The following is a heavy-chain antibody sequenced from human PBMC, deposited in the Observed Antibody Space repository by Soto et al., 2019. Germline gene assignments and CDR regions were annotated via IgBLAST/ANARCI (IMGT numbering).Heavy chain of an antibody. V-gene: IGHV4-4*07. CDR2: IYTSGST. D-gene: IGHD3-22*01. J-gene: IGHJ4*02. CDR1: GGSISSYY. Sequence: PSETLSLTCTVSGGSISSYYWSWIRQPAGKGLGWIGRIYTSGSTNYNPSLKSRVTMSVDTSKNQFSLKLSSVTAADTAVYYCARTPGYYDSSGYYYYFDYWGQGTLVTV. CDR3: ARTPGYYDSSGYYYYFDY.